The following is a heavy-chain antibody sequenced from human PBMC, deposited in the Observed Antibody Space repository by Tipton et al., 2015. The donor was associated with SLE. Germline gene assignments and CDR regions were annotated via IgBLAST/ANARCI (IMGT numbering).Heavy chain of an antibody. CDR2: INSDGSST. CDR1: GFTFSSYW. CDR3: ARSGGDCSSASCYDLSFDV. V-gene: IGHV3-74*01. Sequence: SLRLSCVASGFTFSSYWIHWVRQAPGKGLVWVSRINSDGSSTTYADSVKGRFTISRDNTKNTLYLQMNSLRAEDTAVYYCARSGGDCSSASCYDLSFDVWGQGTTVTVSS. J-gene: IGHJ3*01. D-gene: IGHD2-2*01.